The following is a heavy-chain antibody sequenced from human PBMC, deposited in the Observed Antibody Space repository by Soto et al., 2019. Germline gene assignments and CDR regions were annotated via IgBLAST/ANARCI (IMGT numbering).Heavy chain of an antibody. Sequence: ASVKVSCKASGGTFSRYAISWVRQAPGQGLEWMGGIIPIFGTANYAQKFQGRVTITADESTSTAYMELSSLRSEDTAVYYCARDIAVAGGAFDIWGQGTMVTVSS. J-gene: IGHJ3*02. CDR1: GGTFSRYA. D-gene: IGHD6-19*01. CDR3: ARDIAVAGGAFDI. CDR2: IIPIFGTA. V-gene: IGHV1-69*13.